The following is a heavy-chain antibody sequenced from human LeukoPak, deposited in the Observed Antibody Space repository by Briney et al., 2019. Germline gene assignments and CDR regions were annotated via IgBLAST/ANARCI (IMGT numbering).Heavy chain of an antibody. Sequence: SETLSLTCSVSGGSISSGDYYWSWIRQPPGKGLEWIGYIYYSGSTYYNPSLKSRVTISVDTSKNQFSLKLSSVTAADTAVYYCARIVGAGDAFDIWGQGTMVTVSS. CDR2: IYYSGST. CDR1: GGSISSGDYY. CDR3: ARIVGAGDAFDI. D-gene: IGHD1-26*01. J-gene: IGHJ3*02. V-gene: IGHV4-30-4*08.